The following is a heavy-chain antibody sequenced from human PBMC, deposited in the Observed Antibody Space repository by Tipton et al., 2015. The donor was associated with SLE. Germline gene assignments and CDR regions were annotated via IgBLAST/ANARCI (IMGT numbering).Heavy chain of an antibody. J-gene: IGHJ3*02. CDR2: IYYSGST. CDR1: GGSFSGYY. V-gene: IGHV4-59*01. CDR3: ARDLGGYGGSLDAFNI. Sequence: TLSLTCAVYGGSFSGYYWSWIRQPPGKGLEWIGYIYYSGSTNYNPSLKSRVTISVDTSKNQFSLKLSSVTAADTAVYYCARDLGGYGGSLDAFNIWGQGTMVTVSS. D-gene: IGHD4-23*01.